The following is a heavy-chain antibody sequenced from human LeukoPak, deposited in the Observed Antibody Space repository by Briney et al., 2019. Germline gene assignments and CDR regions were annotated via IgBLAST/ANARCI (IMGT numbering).Heavy chain of an antibody. Sequence: ASVTVSCKASGYTFTSYYIHWVRQAPGQGLEWMGLINPTGGSTGYAQKFQGRVTMTRDMSTSTDYMELSSLRSEDTAIYYCARDNSVGDNAWWFDPWGQGTLVTVSS. CDR1: GYTFTSYY. CDR3: ARDNSVGDNAWWFDP. J-gene: IGHJ5*02. V-gene: IGHV1-46*01. D-gene: IGHD1-26*01. CDR2: INPTGGST.